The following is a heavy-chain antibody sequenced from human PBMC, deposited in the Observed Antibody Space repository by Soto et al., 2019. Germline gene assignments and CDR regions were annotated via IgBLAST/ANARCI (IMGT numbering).Heavy chain of an antibody. D-gene: IGHD3-22*01. CDR3: AKGPLYYYDSSGSMGPFDP. J-gene: IGHJ5*02. Sequence: PGGSLRLSCAASGFTFSSYGMHWVRQAPGKGLEWVAVISYDGSNKYYADSVKGRFTISRDNSKNTLYLQMNSLRAEDTAVYYCAKGPLYYYDSSGSMGPFDPWGQGTLVTVSS. V-gene: IGHV3-30*18. CDR1: GFTFSSYG. CDR2: ISYDGSNK.